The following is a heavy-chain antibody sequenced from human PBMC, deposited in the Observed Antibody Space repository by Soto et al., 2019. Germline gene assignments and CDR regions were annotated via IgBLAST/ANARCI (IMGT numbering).Heavy chain of an antibody. D-gene: IGHD4-17*01. Sequence: GKGLEWVGFIRSKAYGGTTEYAASVKGRFTISRDDSKSIAYLQMNSLKTEDTAVYYCTRAAVTTKKNWFDPWGQGTLVIVSS. J-gene: IGHJ5*02. V-gene: IGHV3-49*02. CDR3: TRAAVTTKKNWFDP. CDR2: IRSKAYGGTT.